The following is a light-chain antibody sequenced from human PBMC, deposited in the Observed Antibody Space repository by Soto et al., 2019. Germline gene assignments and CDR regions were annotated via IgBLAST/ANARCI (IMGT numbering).Light chain of an antibody. CDR1: QNIDIN. CDR2: RAS. CDR3: QQYHHWPPIT. V-gene: IGKV3-15*01. Sequence: EIVMTQSPATLSVSPGEKATLSCRASQNIDINIVWYQQKPGQAPRLLVFRASTRATGVPARFSGSGSGTEFTLTISSLQSEDFAVYYSQQYHHWPPITFGQGTRLEIK. J-gene: IGKJ5*01.